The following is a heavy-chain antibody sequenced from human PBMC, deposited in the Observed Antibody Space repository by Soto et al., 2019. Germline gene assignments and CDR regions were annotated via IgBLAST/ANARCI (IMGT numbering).Heavy chain of an antibody. V-gene: IGHV3-21*01. CDR2: ISSGSSDT. CDR3: ARVAH. J-gene: IGHJ4*02. CDR1: GFTFSPDS. Sequence: PGGSLRLSCEASGFTFSPDSMNWVRQVPGKGLEWVASISSGSSDTWYADSVKGRFIISRDNAQNSLFLQMNTLRPEDTAMYYCARVAHWGPGTQVTVSS.